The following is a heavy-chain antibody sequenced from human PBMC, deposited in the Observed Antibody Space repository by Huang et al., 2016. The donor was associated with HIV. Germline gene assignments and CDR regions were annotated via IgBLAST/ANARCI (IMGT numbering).Heavy chain of an antibody. CDR2: INPNTGAT. CDR1: GYTFPNYY. J-gene: IGHJ4*02. D-gene: IGHD3-22*01. Sequence: QVQLVQSGAEVKKPGASTKVACKASGYTFPNYYIHWVRQAPGHGLEVMEIINPNTGATNYAQKFRGRVTMTRDTATNTVYMELRSLRSQDTAMYYCVREKGITLMVETNYFDYWGPGSQVTVSS. V-gene: IGHV1-46*01. CDR3: VREKGITLMVETNYFDY.